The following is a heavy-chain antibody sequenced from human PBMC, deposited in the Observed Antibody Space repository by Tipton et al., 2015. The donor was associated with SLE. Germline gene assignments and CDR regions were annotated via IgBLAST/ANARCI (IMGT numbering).Heavy chain of an antibody. D-gene: IGHD3-22*01. CDR3: ARGVAHYYDSGSFDV. CDR2: INYSANT. CDR1: DYSITSSYY. V-gene: IGHV4-38-2*02. J-gene: IGHJ3*01. Sequence: TLSLTCTVSDYSITSSYYWGWIRQSPGRGLEWIGEINYSANTNYNPSLKSRATISIDPSRNQLSLKLSSVTAADTAVYFCARGVAHYYDSGSFDVWGQGTLVTVSS.